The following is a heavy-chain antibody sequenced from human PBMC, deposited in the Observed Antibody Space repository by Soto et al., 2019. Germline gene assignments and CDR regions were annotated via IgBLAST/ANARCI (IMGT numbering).Heavy chain of an antibody. J-gene: IGHJ4*02. D-gene: IGHD3-16*02. Sequence: SVKVSCKASGGTFSSYAISWVRQAPGQGLEWMGGIIPIFGTANYAQKFQGRVTITADESTSTAYMELSSLRSEDTAVYYCARDPWYYDYVWGSYRSYYFDYWGQGTLVTVSS. CDR1: GGTFSSYA. CDR2: IIPIFGTA. CDR3: ARDPWYYDYVWGSYRSYYFDY. V-gene: IGHV1-69*13.